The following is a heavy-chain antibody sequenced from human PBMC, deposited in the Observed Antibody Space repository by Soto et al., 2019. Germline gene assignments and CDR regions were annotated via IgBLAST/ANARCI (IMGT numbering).Heavy chain of an antibody. Sequence: GASVKVSCKTSGYSFTGYYIHWVRQAPGQGLEWMGWINPNSGATLYARKFQGRVIVSRDTSISTASMELSSLSSDDTAVYYCARGPFNYDSSGYYVYWGQGTLVTVSS. CDR3: ARGPFNYDSSGYYVY. CDR2: INPNSGAT. J-gene: IGHJ1*01. V-gene: IGHV1-2*02. CDR1: GYSFTGYY. D-gene: IGHD3-22*01.